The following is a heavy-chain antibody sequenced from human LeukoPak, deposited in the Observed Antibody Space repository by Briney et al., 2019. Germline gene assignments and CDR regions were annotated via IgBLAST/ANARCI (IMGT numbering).Heavy chain of an antibody. D-gene: IGHD3-22*01. CDR1: GFTFSDYY. CDR2: ISGSGGST. Sequence: AGGSLRLSCAASGFTFSDYYMSWVRQAPGKGLEWVSAISGSGGSTYYADSVKGRFTISRDNSKNTLYLQMNSLRAEDTAVYYCAKGGWDSSGYYYSVTDIWGQGTMVTVSS. V-gene: IGHV3-23*01. CDR3: AKGGWDSSGYYYSVTDI. J-gene: IGHJ3*02.